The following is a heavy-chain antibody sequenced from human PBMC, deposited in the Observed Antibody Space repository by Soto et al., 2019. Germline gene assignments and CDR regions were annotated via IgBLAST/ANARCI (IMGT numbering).Heavy chain of an antibody. J-gene: IGHJ4*02. CDR3: TRGPRSTSTGTGAF. V-gene: IGHV3-74*01. D-gene: IGHD1-1*01. Sequence: GGSLRPSCAASGFTFKMFWMHWVRQVPGKGPEWVSRINDDGISTNYADSVKGRFTISRDNAKNTLYLQMNALRVEDTAFYYCTRGPRSTSTGTGAFWGQGTLVTVSS. CDR2: INDDGIST. CDR1: GFTFKMFW.